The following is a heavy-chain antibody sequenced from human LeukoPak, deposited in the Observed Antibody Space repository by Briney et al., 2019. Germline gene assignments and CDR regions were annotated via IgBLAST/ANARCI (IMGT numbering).Heavy chain of an antibody. CDR2: IDTNTGNP. D-gene: IGHD4-23*01. J-gene: IGHJ4*02. CDR1: GYTFNTYF. Sequence: GASVKVSCKASGYTFNTYFMHWVRQAPGQGLEWMGWIDTNTGNPTYAQGFTGRFVFSLATSVTPAYLQISSLKAKDTAVYYCAMGPGNSGFFGYWGQGTLVTVSS. CDR3: AMGPGNSGFFGY. V-gene: IGHV7-4-1*02.